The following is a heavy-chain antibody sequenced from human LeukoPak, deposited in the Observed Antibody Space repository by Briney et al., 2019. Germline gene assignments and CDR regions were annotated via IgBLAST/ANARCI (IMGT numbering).Heavy chain of an antibody. CDR3: ARARYVPGFGVGIFDY. V-gene: IGHV4-59*01. CDR1: GGSISSYY. D-gene: IGHD3-3*01. J-gene: IGHJ4*02. Sequence: PSETLSLTCTVSGGSISSYYWSWIRQPPGKGLEWIGYIYYSGSTNYNPSLKSRVTISVDTSKNQFPLKLSSVTAADTAVYYCARARYVPGFGVGIFDYWGQGTLVTVSS. CDR2: IYYSGST.